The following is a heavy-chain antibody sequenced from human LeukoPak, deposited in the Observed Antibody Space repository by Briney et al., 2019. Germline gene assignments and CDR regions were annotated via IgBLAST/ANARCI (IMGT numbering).Heavy chain of an antibody. J-gene: IGHJ4*02. CDR1: GASISPYY. Sequence: SETLSLTCTVSGASISPYYWTWIRQPPGKGLEWIGYIYYSGSTSYNPSLKSRVTITVDTSKNQFSLKLSSVTAADTAVYYCARRYSNGYFDYWGQGSLVTVSS. CDR3: ARRYSNGYFDY. V-gene: IGHV4-59*01. CDR2: IYYSGST. D-gene: IGHD5-18*01.